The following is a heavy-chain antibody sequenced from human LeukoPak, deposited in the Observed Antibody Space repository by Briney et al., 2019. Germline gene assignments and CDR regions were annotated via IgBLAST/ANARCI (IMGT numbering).Heavy chain of an antibody. CDR2: ISSSSSTI. CDR3: AREGTYDPYYYDSSGYSESVDY. Sequence: GGSLRLSCAASGFTFSSYSMNWVRQAPGKGLEWVSYISSSSSTIYYADSVKGRFTISRDNAKNSLYLQMNSLRAEDTAVYYCAREGTYDPYYYDSSGYSESVDYWGQGTLVTVSS. V-gene: IGHV3-48*01. D-gene: IGHD3-22*01. J-gene: IGHJ4*02. CDR1: GFTFSSYS.